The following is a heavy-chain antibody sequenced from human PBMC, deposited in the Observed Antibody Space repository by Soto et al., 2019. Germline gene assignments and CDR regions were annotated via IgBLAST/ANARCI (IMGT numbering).Heavy chain of an antibody. CDR1: GYSISSGYH. Sequence: SETLSLTCAVSGYSISSGYHWGWIRQPPGKGLEWLGSVHHSGSTYYNPSLKSRLNISVDKSKDQFSLNLTFVTAADTAVYYCVRQGRVVVEGRWFDPWGQGTLVTVSS. D-gene: IGHD2-15*01. J-gene: IGHJ5*02. CDR3: VRQGRVVVEGRWFDP. CDR2: VHHSGST. V-gene: IGHV4-38-2*01.